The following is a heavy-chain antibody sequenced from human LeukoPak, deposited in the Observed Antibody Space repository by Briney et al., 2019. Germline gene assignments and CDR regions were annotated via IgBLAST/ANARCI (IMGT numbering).Heavy chain of an antibody. CDR2: IYTSGST. J-gene: IGHJ4*02. CDR1: GGSISSYY. CDR3: ARDYYGSGSYYHAY. D-gene: IGHD3-10*01. V-gene: IGHV4-4*07. Sequence: SETPSLTCTVSGGSISSYYWSWIRQPAGKGLEWIGRIYTSGSTNYNPSLKSRVTMSVDTSKNQFSLKLSSVTAADTAVYYCARDYYGSGSYYHAYWGQGTLVTVSS.